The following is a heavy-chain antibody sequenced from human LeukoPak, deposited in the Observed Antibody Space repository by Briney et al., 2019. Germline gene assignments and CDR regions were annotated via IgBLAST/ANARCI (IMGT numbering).Heavy chain of an antibody. J-gene: IGHJ6*03. CDR3: ARAARDYYDSSGYSHYYYYYMDV. V-gene: IGHV4-4*07. D-gene: IGHD3-22*01. Sequence: SETLSLTCTVSGGSISGYYWSWIRQPAGKGLEWIGRIYTSGSTNYNPSLKSRVTISVDTSKNQFSLKLSSVTAADTAVYYCARAARDYYDSSGYSHYYYYYMDVWGKGTTVTISS. CDR1: GGSISGYY. CDR2: IYTSGST.